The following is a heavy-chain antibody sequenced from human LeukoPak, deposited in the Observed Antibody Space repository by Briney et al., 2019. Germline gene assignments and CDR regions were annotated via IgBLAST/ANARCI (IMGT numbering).Heavy chain of an antibody. Sequence: SETLSLTCSVSGDSISSGSYYWGWIRQPPGKGLEWIATGSTYYNPSLKSRVTISLDTSRNQFSLRLSSVTAADTAVYYCAGNTYYYDSSGYYYDYWGQGTLVTVSS. V-gene: IGHV4-39*07. D-gene: IGHD3-22*01. CDR3: AGNTYYYDSSGYYYDY. CDR2: GST. CDR1: GDSISSGSYY. J-gene: IGHJ4*02.